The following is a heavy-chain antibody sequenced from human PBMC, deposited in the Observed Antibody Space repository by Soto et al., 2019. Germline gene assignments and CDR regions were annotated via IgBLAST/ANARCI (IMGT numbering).Heavy chain of an antibody. V-gene: IGHV3-11*06. Sequence: PAVSLRLSCAGSGFTFGDSYMSWIRQAPGKGLEWLSYISPGSRYPAYADSVKGRFTISRDNARRSLFLQMTSLTAEDTAMYYCVRGGGGGLFDPWGQGTMVTVSS. J-gene: IGHJ5*02. CDR3: VRGGGGGLFDP. D-gene: IGHD2-15*01. CDR2: ISPGSRYP. CDR1: GFTFGDSY.